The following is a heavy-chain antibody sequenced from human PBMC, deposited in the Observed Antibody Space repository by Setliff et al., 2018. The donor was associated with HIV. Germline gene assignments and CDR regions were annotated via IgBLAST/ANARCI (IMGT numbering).Heavy chain of an antibody. J-gene: IGHJ5*02. V-gene: IGHV4-31*03. CDR3: ARGISTNAYWHGAPYNWFDP. D-gene: IGHD3-16*01. Sequence: SETLSLTCTVSGASITSGGYYWSWIRQVPGKGLEWIGHVYHDGMAFYNASFESRVSMSADSSKNQFSLRLTFMTAADTAVYYCARGISTNAYWHGAPYNWFDPWGQGILVTVSS. CDR1: GASITSGGYY. CDR2: VYHDGMA.